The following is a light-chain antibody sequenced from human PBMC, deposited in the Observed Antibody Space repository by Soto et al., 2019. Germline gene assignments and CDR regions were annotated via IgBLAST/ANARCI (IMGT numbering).Light chain of an antibody. Sequence: QSALTQPASVSGSHGQSITISCTGTSSDVGGYKFVSWYQQHPGKVPKLLIYEVTNRPSGVSNRFSGSKSGNTASLTISGLKAEDEADYYCSSYAGSSPLYVFGTGTQLTVL. CDR1: SSDVGGYKF. V-gene: IGLV2-14*01. CDR3: SSYAGSSPLYV. J-gene: IGLJ1*01. CDR2: EVT.